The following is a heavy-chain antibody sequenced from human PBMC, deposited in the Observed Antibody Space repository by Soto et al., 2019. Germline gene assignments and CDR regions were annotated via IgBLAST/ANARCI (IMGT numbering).Heavy chain of an antibody. Sequence: PGGSLRLSCAASGFTFSSYGMHWVRQAPGKGLEWVAVISYDGSNKYYADSVKGRFTISRDNSKNTLYLQMNSLRAEDTAVYYCAKDSKLLRFLEWSTYPDVWGQGTTVTVSS. V-gene: IGHV3-30*18. CDR1: GFTFSSYG. CDR3: AKDSKLLRFLEWSTYPDV. D-gene: IGHD3-3*01. J-gene: IGHJ6*02. CDR2: ISYDGSNK.